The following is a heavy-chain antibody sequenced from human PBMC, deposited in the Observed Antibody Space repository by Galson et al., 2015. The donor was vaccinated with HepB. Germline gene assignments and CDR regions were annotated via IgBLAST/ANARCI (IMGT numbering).Heavy chain of an antibody. D-gene: IGHD2-15*01. CDR3: AKGGCSGGSCYAADYFYYGMDV. V-gene: IGHV3-23*01. CDR1: GFTFSSYA. CDR2: ISGSGGST. J-gene: IGHJ6*02. Sequence: SLRLSCAASGFTFSSYAMSWVRQAPGKGLEWVSAISGSGGSTYYADSVKGRFTISRDNSKNTLYLQMNSLRAEDTAVYYCAKGGCSGGSCYAADYFYYGMDVWGQGTTVTVS.